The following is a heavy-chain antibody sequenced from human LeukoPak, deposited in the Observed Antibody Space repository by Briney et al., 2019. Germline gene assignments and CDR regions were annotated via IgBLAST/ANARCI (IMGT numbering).Heavy chain of an antibody. CDR3: ARDSNTYYDFWSGYFDY. CDR2: IKQDGSEK. CDR1: GFTFSSYA. V-gene: IGHV3-7*01. J-gene: IGHJ4*02. Sequence: GGSLRLSCAASGFTFSSYAMSWVRQAPGKGLEWVANIKQDGSEKYYVDSVKGRFTISRDNAKNSLYLQMNSLRAEDTAVYYCARDSNTYYDFWSGYFDYWGQGTLVTVSS. D-gene: IGHD3-3*01.